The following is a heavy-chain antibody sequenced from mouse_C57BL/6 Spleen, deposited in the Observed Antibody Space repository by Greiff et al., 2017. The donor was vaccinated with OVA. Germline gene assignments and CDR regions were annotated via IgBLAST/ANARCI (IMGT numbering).Heavy chain of an antibody. CDR3: ATPIGSSYGY. CDR2: IDPANGNT. CDR1: GFNIQNTY. J-gene: IGHJ2*01. V-gene: IGHV14-3*01. Sequence: VQLQQSVAELVRPGASVKLSCTASGFNIQNTYMHWVKQRPEQGLEWIGRIDPANGNTKYAPKFQGKANITADTSSNTAYLQLSSLTSEDTAIYYWATPIGSSYGYWGQGTTLTVSS. D-gene: IGHD1-1*01.